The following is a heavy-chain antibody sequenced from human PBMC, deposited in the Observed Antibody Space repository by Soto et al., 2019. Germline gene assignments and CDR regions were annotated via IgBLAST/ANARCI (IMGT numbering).Heavy chain of an antibody. J-gene: IGHJ4*02. CDR2: ISANGDNV. Sequence: GGNLGLSCVVSRFTGDDYAMHWVLQALGKGLEWVSGISANGDNVDYADSVKGRFTVSRDNAKNSLFLQMNSLRPEDTAFYYCAKDMKWGGMTTIHCFDSWGQGT. D-gene: IGHD4-17*01. CDR1: RFTGDDYA. CDR3: AKDMKWGGMTTIHCFDS. V-gene: IGHV3-9*01.